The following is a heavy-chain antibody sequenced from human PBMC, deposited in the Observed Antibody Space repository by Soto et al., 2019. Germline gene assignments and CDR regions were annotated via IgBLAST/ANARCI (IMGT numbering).Heavy chain of an antibody. V-gene: IGHV3-30*18. J-gene: IGHJ6*02. CDR3: AKDYGMYV. CDR1: GFTFSSYG. Sequence: QVQLVESGGGVVQPVRSLRLSCAASGFTFSSYGMHWVRQAPGQGLEWVAVISYDGSNKYHADSVKGRFTISRDNSKNTLYLQMNSLRAEDTGVYYCAKDYGMYVWGQGNTGTVSS. CDR2: ISYDGSNK.